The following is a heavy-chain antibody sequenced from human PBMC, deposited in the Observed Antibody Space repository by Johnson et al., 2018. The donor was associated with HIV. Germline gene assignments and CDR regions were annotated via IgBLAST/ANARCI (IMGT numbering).Heavy chain of an antibody. J-gene: IGHJ3*02. D-gene: IGHD2-8*01. V-gene: IGHV3-11*04. CDR2: ISNSGSTA. Sequence: QVLLVESGGGLVEPGGSLRLSCAASGFTFNDYYMTWIRQAPGKGLEWISYISNSGSTADYADSVKGRFTISRDNTKSSLYLQMNGLRAEETAVYYCARPDTYRYTDGRVGAFDIWGQGTVVTVSP. CDR3: ARPDTYRYTDGRVGAFDI. CDR1: GFTFNDYY.